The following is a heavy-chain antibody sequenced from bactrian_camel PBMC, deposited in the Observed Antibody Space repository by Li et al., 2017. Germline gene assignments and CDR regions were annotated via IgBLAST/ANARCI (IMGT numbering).Heavy chain of an antibody. V-gene: IGHV3S53*01. D-gene: IGHD1*01. CDR2: IASGGTT. CDR3: AAKNRAHPCGAASLRPIDFAY. CDR1: GYTHCISD. Sequence: HVQLVESGGGSVQAGGSLRLACVMSGYTHCISDKRWYRQAPGKEREFVSGIASGGTTTYADSVKGRFAISQDNARNTLSLQMNNLKPEDTAVYYCAAKNRAHPCGAASLRPIDFAYWGQGTQVTVS. J-gene: IGHJ6*01.